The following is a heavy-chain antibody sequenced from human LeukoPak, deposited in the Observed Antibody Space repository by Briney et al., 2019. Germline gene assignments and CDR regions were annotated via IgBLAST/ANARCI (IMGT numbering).Heavy chain of an antibody. J-gene: IGHJ4*02. Sequence: SETLSLTCAVYGGSFSGYYWSWIRQPPGKRLEWIGEINHSGSTNYNPSLKSRVTISVDTSKNQFSLKLSSVTAADTAVYYCARSTYSSGPVDYWGQGTLVTVSS. V-gene: IGHV4-34*01. CDR2: INHSGST. D-gene: IGHD6-19*01. CDR3: ARSTYSSGPVDY. CDR1: GGSFSGYY.